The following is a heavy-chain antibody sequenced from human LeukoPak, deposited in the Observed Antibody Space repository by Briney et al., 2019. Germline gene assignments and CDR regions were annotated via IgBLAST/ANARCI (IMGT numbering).Heavy chain of an antibody. CDR2: IKQDGSEK. CDR3: AREYGITMIVVAPGAFDI. CDR1: GFTFSSYW. Sequence: AGGSLRLSCAASGFTFSSYWMSWVRQAPGKGLEWVANIKQDGSEKYYVDSVKGRFTISRDNAKNSLYLQMNSLRAEDTAVDYGAREYGITMIVVAPGAFDIWGQGTMVTVSS. J-gene: IGHJ3*02. D-gene: IGHD3-22*01. V-gene: IGHV3-7*01.